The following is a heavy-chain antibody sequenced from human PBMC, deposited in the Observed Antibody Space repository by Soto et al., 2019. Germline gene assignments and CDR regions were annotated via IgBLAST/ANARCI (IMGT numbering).Heavy chain of an antibody. J-gene: IGHJ3*02. D-gene: IGHD4-17*01. Sequence: EVQLVESGGGLVQPGGSLKLSCAASGFTFSGSAMHWVRQASGKGLEWVGRIRSKANSYATAYAASVKGRFTISRDDSKHTAYLQMNSLKTEDTAFYYCTRTMTTAAFDIWGQGTMVTGSS. CDR3: TRTMTTAAFDI. CDR1: GFTFSGSA. CDR2: IRSKANSYAT. V-gene: IGHV3-73*02.